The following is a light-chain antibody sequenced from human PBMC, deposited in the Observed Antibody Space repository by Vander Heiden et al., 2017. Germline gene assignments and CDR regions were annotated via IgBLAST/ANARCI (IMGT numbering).Light chain of an antibody. CDR2: GAS. Sequence: ELALTQSPGTLPSSPRDRATLSCSASQSIRSSYLAWYQQKPGQAPRLLINGASTRTAGFPDEFSSSGSGTNFTLTITRLEPEDFAVYYCRQYGFTAGLTFGGGTKVEIK. V-gene: IGKV3-20*01. CDR1: QSIRSSY. CDR3: RQYGFTAGLT. J-gene: IGKJ4*02.